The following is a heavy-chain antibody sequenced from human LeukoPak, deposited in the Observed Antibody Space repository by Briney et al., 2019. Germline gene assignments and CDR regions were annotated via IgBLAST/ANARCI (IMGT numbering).Heavy chain of an antibody. Sequence: PSETLSLTCTVSGGSISSGDYYWSWIRQPPGKGLEWIGYIYYSGSTYYNPSLKSRVTISVDTSKNQFSLKLSSVTAADTAVYYCARGCVAAPTYAFDIWGQGTMVTVSS. CDR2: IYYSGST. J-gene: IGHJ3*02. CDR3: ARGCVAAPTYAFDI. CDR1: GGSISSGDYY. V-gene: IGHV4-30-4*01. D-gene: IGHD6-13*01.